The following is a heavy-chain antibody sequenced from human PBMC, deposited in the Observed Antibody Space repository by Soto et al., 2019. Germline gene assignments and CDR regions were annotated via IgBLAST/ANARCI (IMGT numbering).Heavy chain of an antibody. Sequence: ASVKVSCKASGYTFTSYDINWVRQATGQGLEWMGWMNPNSGNTGYAQKFQGRVTMTRNTSISTAYMELSSLRSEDTAVYYCARERSSGWYDAFDISGQGTTDTVSS. CDR1: GYTFTSYD. V-gene: IGHV1-8*01. CDR3: ARERSSGWYDAFDI. CDR2: MNPNSGNT. J-gene: IGHJ3*02. D-gene: IGHD6-19*01.